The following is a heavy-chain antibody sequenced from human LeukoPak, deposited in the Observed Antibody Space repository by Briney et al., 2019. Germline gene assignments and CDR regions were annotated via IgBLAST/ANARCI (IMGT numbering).Heavy chain of an antibody. D-gene: IGHD5-24*01. CDR2: INTNTGNP. CDR1: GYTFTSYA. CDR3: ARDGAPDVEMATILDY. J-gene: IGHJ4*02. V-gene: IGHV7-4-1*02. Sequence: ASVKVSCKASGYTFTSYAMNWVRQAPGQGLEWMGWINTNTGNPTYAQGFTGRFVFSLDTSVSTAYLQISSLKAEDTAVYYCARDGAPDVEMATILDYWGQGTLVTVSS.